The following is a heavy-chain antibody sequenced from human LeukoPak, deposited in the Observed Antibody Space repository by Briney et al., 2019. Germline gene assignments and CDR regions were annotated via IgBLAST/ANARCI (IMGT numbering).Heavy chain of an antibody. J-gene: IGHJ4*02. CDR3: ARDLSSYDYVWGSYRDYFDY. CDR2: IYYSGST. Sequence: SETLSLTCTVSGGSISSSSYYWGWIRQPPGKGLEWIGSIYYSGSTYYNPSLKSRVTISVDTSKNQFSLKLSSVTAADTAVYYCARDLSSYDYVWGSYRDYFDYWGQGTLVTVSS. D-gene: IGHD3-16*01. V-gene: IGHV4-39*07. CDR1: GGSISSSSYY.